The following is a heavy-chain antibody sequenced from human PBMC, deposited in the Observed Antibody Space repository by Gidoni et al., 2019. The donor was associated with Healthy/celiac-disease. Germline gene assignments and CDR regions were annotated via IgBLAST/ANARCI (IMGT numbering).Heavy chain of an antibody. CDR3: ARDQAWFYSSYWYFDL. V-gene: IGHV3-48*03. Sequence: EVQLVESGGGLVQPGGSLRLSCAASGFTFSSYERNWVRQAPGKGLEWVSYISSSGSTIYYADSVKGRFTISRDNAKNSLYLQMNSLRAEDTAVYYCARDQAWFYSSYWYFDLWGRGTLVTVSS. J-gene: IGHJ2*01. CDR2: ISSSGSTI. CDR1: GFTFSSYE. D-gene: IGHD2-15*01.